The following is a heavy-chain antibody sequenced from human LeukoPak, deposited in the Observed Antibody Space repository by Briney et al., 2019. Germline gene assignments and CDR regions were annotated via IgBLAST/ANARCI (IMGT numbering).Heavy chain of an antibody. CDR1: GSSISGYY. CDR2: IYYTGST. J-gene: IGHJ4*02. V-gene: IGHV4-59*01. Sequence: PSETLSLTCTVSGSSISGYYWSWIRQSPGKGLEWIGYIYYTGSTDYNPSLKSRVAISVDTSKNQFSLKLSSVTAADTAVYYCARGSKAAPGTFDYWGQGTLVTVSS. D-gene: IGHD6-13*01. CDR3: ARGSKAAPGTFDY.